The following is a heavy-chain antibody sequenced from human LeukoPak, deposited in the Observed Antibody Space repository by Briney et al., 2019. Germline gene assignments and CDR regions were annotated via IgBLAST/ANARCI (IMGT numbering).Heavy chain of an antibody. CDR3: ARWTTTYLDY. D-gene: IGHD4-11*01. CDR1: GYTFTSYD. Sequence: ASVKVSCKASGYTFTSYDINWVRQATGQGLEWMGWMNPSGGSTNYAQKFQGRVTMTRDTSTSTVYMELSSLRSEDSAVYYCARWTTTYLDYWGQGTLVTVSS. J-gene: IGHJ4*02. CDR2: MNPSGGST. V-gene: IGHV1-8*01.